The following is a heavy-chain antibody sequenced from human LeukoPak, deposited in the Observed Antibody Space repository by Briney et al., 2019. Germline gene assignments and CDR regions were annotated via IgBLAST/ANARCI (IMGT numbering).Heavy chain of an antibody. CDR1: GFTFRYYG. D-gene: IGHD6-25*01. V-gene: IGHV3-23*01. Sequence: GGSLRLSCAASGFTFRYYGMSWVRQAPGKGLEWVSSLSGSGSSTHYADSVKGRFTISRDNSKNTLYLQMNSLRVEDTAVYYCAKGRGAAAADGMDAWGQGTTVTVPS. CDR2: LSGSGSST. J-gene: IGHJ6*02. CDR3: AKGRGAAAADGMDA.